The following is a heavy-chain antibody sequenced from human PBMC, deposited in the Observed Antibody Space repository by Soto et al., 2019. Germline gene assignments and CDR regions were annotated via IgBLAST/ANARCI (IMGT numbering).Heavy chain of an antibody. V-gene: IGHV1-69*13. CDR1: GGTFSNYA. J-gene: IGHJ6*02. Sequence: SVKVSCKASGGTFSNYAINWVRQAPGQGLEWMGGIIPFFGTAKNAQKFQGRVTITADESTSTAYMDLSSLISEDTAVYYCARGETYLGVWDQGTTVTVSS. CDR3: ARGETYLGV. CDR2: IIPFFGTA. D-gene: IGHD3-16*01.